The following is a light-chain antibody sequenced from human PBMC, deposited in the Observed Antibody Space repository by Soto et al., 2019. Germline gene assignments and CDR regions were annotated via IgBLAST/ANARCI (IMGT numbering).Light chain of an antibody. CDR2: EDN. J-gene: IGLJ3*02. CDR3: QSYDSSNQGV. Sequence: NFMLTQPHSVSESPGKTVTISCTRSSGSIASNYVQWYQQRPGSSPTTVIYEDNQRPSGVPDRFSCSIDSSSNSASLTISGLKTEDEADYYCQSYDSSNQGVFGGGTKVTFL. V-gene: IGLV6-57*01. CDR1: SGSIASNY.